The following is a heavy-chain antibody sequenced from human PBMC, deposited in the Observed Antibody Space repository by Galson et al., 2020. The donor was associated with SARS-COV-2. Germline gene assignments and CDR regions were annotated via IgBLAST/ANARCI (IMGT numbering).Heavy chain of an antibody. D-gene: IGHD2-15*01. V-gene: IGHV4-39*07. Sequence: SETLSLTCTVSGASITTSGHYWPWLRQPPGKGLEWIGSLYYGENTYYNSSLKSRVTISVDTSKNQFSLKLSSVPAADTAVYYCARRSHCTTVSCYSHWGQGIRVTVSS. J-gene: IGHJ4*02. CDR1: GASITTSGHY. CDR3: ARRSHCTTVSCYSH. CDR2: LYYGENT.